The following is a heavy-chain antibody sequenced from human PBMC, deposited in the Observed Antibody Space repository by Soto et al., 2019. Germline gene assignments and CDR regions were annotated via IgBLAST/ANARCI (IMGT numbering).Heavy chain of an antibody. D-gene: IGHD3-16*02. CDR3: ARAGAHYDDVWGSYRYFWFDP. CDR1: GFTFSTYA. CDR2: ISGNSDII. J-gene: IGHJ5*02. Sequence: GGSLRLSCEASGFTFSTYAMTRVRQTPGKGLERLAVISGNSDIIYYVDSVKGRFTISRDTSKNTLYLQMNSLRSEDTAVYYCARAGAHYDDVWGSYRYFWFDPWGQGTLVTVSS. V-gene: IGHV3-23*01.